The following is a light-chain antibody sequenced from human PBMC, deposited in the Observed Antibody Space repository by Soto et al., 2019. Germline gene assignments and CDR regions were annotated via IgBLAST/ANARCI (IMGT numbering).Light chain of an antibody. J-gene: IGLJ1*01. V-gene: IGLV2-8*01. CDR3: SSYGGSNNYV. Sequence: ALTQPPSASGSPGQSVTISCTGTSSDVGGYNYVSWYQQHPGKAPKLMIYEVSKRPSGVPDRFSGSKSGNTASLTVSGLQAEDEADYYCSSYGGSNNYVFGTGTKLTVL. CDR1: SSDVGGYNY. CDR2: EVS.